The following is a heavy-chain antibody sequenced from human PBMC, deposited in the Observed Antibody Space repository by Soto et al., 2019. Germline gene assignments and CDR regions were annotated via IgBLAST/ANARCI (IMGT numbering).Heavy chain of an antibody. Sequence: QVQLVQSAAEVKKPGASVKVSCKASGYTFIRYGITWVRQAPGQGLEWMGWISAYNDYTIYAQKXQGRVTLTTDTVTRIVFREVRGLKSDDTAVYYCARGGYYDNSWGKLSHYGLDVW. CDR1: GYTFIRYG. V-gene: IGHV1-18*01. CDR2: ISAYNDYT. D-gene: IGHD3-16*01. J-gene: IGHJ6*01. CDR3: ARGGYYDNSWGKLSHYGLDV.